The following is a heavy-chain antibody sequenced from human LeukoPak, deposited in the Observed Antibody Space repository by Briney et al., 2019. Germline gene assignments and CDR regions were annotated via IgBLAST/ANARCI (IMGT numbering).Heavy chain of an antibody. CDR2: LNPNAGIT. D-gene: IGHD6-19*01. Sequence: SEKLSCNISGYTFTVCYIHWVRHAPGQGLEWMGWLNPNAGITESAKTFKERVTLTKDTSLSTAYLELRSLMSDDTAVFYCGGGYEYSSFSLWVWGRGKMLIVSS. V-gene: IGHV1-2*02. CDR1: GYTFTVCY. J-gene: IGHJ3*01. CDR3: GGGYEYSSFSLWV.